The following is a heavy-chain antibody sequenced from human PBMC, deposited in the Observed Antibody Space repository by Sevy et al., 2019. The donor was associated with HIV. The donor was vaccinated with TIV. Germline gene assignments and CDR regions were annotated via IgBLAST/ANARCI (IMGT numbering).Heavy chain of an antibody. Sequence: GGSLRLSCAASGFIFSHYDMHRVRQAPGKGLEWVAVIASHGNYNSLAASVKGRFTISRDTARNTLDLQMNSLRVEDTAVYYCARLESCGGDCYYFDSWGQGALVTVSS. V-gene: IGHV3-30-3*01. D-gene: IGHD2-21*02. CDR1: GFIFSHYD. CDR2: IASHGNYN. J-gene: IGHJ4*02. CDR3: ARLESCGGDCYYFDS.